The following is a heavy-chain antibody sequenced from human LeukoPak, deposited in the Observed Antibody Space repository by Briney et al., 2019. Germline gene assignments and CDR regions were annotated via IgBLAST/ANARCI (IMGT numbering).Heavy chain of an antibody. CDR1: GGSISSGGYY. J-gene: IGHJ4*02. Sequence: ESGPGLVKPSQTLSLTCTVSGGSISSGGYYWSWIRQPPGKGLEWIGEINHSGSTNYNPSLKSRVTISVDTSKNQFSLKLSSVTAADTAVYYCARAGGVVPAAILFDYWGQGTLVTVSS. D-gene: IGHD2-2*02. CDR3: ARAGGVVPAAILFDY. CDR2: INHSGST. V-gene: IGHV4-31*03.